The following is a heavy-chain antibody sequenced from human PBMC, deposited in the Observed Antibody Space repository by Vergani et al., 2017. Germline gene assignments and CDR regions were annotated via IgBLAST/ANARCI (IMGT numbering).Heavy chain of an antibody. CDR2: IYTTGST. CDR3: ARGYYGRGDN. D-gene: IGHD3-16*01. Sequence: QVQLQESGPGLVKPSQTLSLICSVSGDSITSSTYYWSWTRQPAGKGLEYIGCIYTTGSTNYNPSLKSRVTISVDTSKHQFSLNLSSVTAADTAMYYCARGYYGRGDNWGQGTLVTVSS. CDR1: GDSITSSTYY. V-gene: IGHV4-61*02. J-gene: IGHJ4*02.